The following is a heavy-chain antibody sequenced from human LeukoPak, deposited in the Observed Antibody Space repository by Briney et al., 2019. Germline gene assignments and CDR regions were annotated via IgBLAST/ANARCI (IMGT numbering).Heavy chain of an antibody. CDR2: ISGSGGST. V-gene: IGHV3-23*01. CDR1: GFTFSSYA. D-gene: IGHD3-22*01. Sequence: GGSLRLSCAASGFTFSSYATSWVRQAPGKGLEWVSAISGSGGSTYYADSVKGRFTISRDNSKNTLYLQMNSLRAEDTAVYYCAKANRRDYYDSSGHHDAFDIWGQGTMVTVSS. J-gene: IGHJ3*02. CDR3: AKANRRDYYDSSGHHDAFDI.